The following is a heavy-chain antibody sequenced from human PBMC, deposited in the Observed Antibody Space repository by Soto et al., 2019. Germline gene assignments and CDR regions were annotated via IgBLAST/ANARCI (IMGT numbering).Heavy chain of an antibody. CDR2: ITPIYPTT. V-gene: IGHV1-69*15. CDR1: GGTFYTYT. J-gene: IGHJ4*02. CDR3: ARIPRYSFPTPDDLDS. D-gene: IGHD5-18*01. Sequence: QVQLVQSGAEVRKPGSSVQVSCKASGGTFYTYTFSWVRQAPGQGLEWMGSITPIYPTTNYAEKFQGRLTVPADGSTGTAYMELSGLTSDDPAVYYCARIPRYSFPTPDDLDSWGQGTLVTVSP.